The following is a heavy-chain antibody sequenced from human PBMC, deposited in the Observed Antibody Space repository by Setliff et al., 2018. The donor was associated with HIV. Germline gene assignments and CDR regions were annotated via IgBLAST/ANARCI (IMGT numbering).Heavy chain of an antibody. CDR1: GGSISSSSYY. V-gene: IGHV4-39*01. Sequence: PSETLSLTCTVSGGSISSSSYYWGWIRQPPGKGLEWIGSIYYSGSTYYNPSLKSRVTISTDTSKNQFSLKVRSVTAADTAVYYCARQVTVVGYFETAAGSFNYWGPGTLVTVSS. D-gene: IGHD2-21*01. J-gene: IGHJ4*02. CDR2: IYYSGST. CDR3: ARQVTVVGYFETAAGSFNY.